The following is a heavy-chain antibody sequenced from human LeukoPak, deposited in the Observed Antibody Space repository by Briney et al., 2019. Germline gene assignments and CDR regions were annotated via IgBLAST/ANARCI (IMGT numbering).Heavy chain of an antibody. V-gene: IGHV4-59*01. D-gene: IGHD3-16*02. Sequence: SSETLSLTCTVSGVSFSRYYWTWIRQPPGKGLEWIGYIYYTGSTDYNPSLKGRITISADTSKNQFSLKLTSVTAADTAMYYCAREGGINSRGLRDTYDIWGPGTMVTVSS. CDR1: GVSFSRYY. CDR3: AREGGINSRGLRDTYDI. J-gene: IGHJ3*02. CDR2: IYYTGST.